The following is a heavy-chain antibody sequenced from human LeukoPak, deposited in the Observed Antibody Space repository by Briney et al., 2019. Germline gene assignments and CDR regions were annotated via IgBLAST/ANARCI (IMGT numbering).Heavy chain of an antibody. J-gene: IGHJ4*02. CDR1: GFTFSSYG. D-gene: IGHD3-22*01. Sequence: GGSLRLSCAASGFTFSSYGMSWVRQAPGKGLEWVSAISGSGGSTYYADSVKGRFTISRDNSKNTLYLQMNSLRAEDTAVYYCARAMHYYDSSGPKGWQFDYWGQGTLVTVSS. CDR3: ARAMHYYDSSGPKGWQFDY. CDR2: ISGSGGST. V-gene: IGHV3-23*01.